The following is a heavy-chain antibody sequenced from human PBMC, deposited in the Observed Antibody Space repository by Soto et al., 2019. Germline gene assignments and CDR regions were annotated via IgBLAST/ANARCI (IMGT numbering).Heavy chain of an antibody. Sequence: EVQLLESGGGLVQPGGSLRLSCAACGCTFRSYAMSWVRQAPGKGLEWVSAISGSGGSTYYADSVKGRFTISRDNSKNTLYLQMNSLRAEDTAVYYCAKDPGYGSGGGYWGQGTLVTASS. CDR1: GCTFRSYA. J-gene: IGHJ4*02. CDR2: ISGSGGST. CDR3: AKDPGYGSGGGY. V-gene: IGHV3-23*01. D-gene: IGHD3-10*01.